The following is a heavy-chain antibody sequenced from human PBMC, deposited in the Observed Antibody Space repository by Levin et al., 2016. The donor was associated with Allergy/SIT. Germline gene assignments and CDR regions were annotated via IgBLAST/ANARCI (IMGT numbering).Heavy chain of an antibody. Sequence: SETLSLTCTVSGGSISSGGYYWSWIRQHPGKGLEWIGYIYYSGSTYYNPSLKSRVTISVDTSKNQFSLKLSSVTAADTAVYYCARGRQQLVLDAFDIWGQGTMVTVSS. CDR1: GGSISSGGYY. CDR2: IYYSGST. CDR3: ARGRQQLVLDAFDI. J-gene: IGHJ3*02. V-gene: IGHV4-31*03. D-gene: IGHD6-13*01.